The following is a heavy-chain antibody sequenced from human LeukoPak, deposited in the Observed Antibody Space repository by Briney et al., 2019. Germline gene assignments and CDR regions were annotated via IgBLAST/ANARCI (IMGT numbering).Heavy chain of an antibody. CDR2: ISGSGGST. D-gene: IGHD3-3*01. Sequence: PGGSLRLSCAASGFTFSSYAMSWVRQAPGKGLEWVSAISGSGGSTYYADSVKGRFTISRDNSKNTLYLQMNSLRAEDTAVYYCAKAGTIFGVVIFWVTPFDYWGQGTLVTVSS. J-gene: IGHJ4*02. CDR1: GFTFSSYA. V-gene: IGHV3-23*01. CDR3: AKAGTIFGVVIFWVTPFDY.